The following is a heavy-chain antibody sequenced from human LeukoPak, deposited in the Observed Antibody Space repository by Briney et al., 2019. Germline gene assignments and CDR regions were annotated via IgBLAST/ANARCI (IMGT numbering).Heavy chain of an antibody. CDR1: GFTVSSNY. Sequence: GGSLRLSCAASGFTVSSNYMSWVRQAPGKGLEWVANIKQDGSEKYYVDSVKGRFTISRDNAKNSLYLQMNSLRAEDTAVYYCAREGGLENKYYYYYYMDVWGKGTTVTVSS. J-gene: IGHJ6*03. CDR3: AREGGLENKYYYYYYMDV. V-gene: IGHV3-7*01. D-gene: IGHD2/OR15-2a*01. CDR2: IKQDGSEK.